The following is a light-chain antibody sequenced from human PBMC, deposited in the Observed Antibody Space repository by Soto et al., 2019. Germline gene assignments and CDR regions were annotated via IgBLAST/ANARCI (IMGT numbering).Light chain of an antibody. Sequence: EIVLTQSPGPLSLSPGERGTLSCRASQTVRNNCLAWYQQKPGQAPRLLIYDASSRATGIPDRFSGGGSGTDFTLTISRLEPEDFAVYYCQQFSSYPLTFGGGTKVDIK. CDR3: QQFSSYPLT. CDR1: QTVRNNC. CDR2: DAS. J-gene: IGKJ4*01. V-gene: IGKV3-20*01.